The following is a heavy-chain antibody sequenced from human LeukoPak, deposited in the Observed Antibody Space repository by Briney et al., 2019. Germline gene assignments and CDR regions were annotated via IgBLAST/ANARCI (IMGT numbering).Heavy chain of an antibody. Sequence: PSQTLSLTCTVPGDSISSATYYWSWIRQPPGKGLEWIGYIYYSGSTYYNPSLKSRVLILVDTSKNQFSLKLNSVTAADTAVYYCARGGGSVAFDYWGQGTLVTVSS. V-gene: IGHV4-31*03. CDR2: IYYSGST. J-gene: IGHJ4*02. D-gene: IGHD3-10*01. CDR1: GDSISSATYY. CDR3: ARGGGSVAFDY.